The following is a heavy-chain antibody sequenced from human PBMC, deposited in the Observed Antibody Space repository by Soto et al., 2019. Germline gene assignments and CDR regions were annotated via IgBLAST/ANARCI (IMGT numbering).Heavy chain of an antibody. CDR3: ARKTFDSSGWSR. CDR2: IYHSGST. D-gene: IGHD6-19*01. J-gene: IGHJ4*02. CDR1: GGSISSSNW. Sequence: PSXTRSLTCAVSGGSISSSNWWSLVRQPPGKGLERIGEIYHSGSTNYNPSLKSRVTISVDKSKNQFSLKLSSVTAADTAVYYCARKTFDSSGWSRWGQGTLVTVSS. V-gene: IGHV4-4*02.